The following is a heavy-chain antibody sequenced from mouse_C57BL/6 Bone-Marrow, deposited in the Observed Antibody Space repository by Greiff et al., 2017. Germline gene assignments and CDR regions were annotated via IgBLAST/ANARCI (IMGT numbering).Heavy chain of an antibody. CDR1: GFTFSSYG. V-gene: IGHV5-6*02. D-gene: IGHD2-2*01. CDR2: ISSGGSYT. J-gene: IGHJ1*03. CDR3: ARGGGYYWYFDV. Sequence: DVMLVESGGDLVKPGGSLKLSCAASGFTFSSYGMSWVRQTPDKRLEWVATISSGGSYTYYPDSVKGRFTISRDNAKNTLYLQMSSLKSEDTAMYYCARGGGYYWYFDVWGTGTTVTVSS.